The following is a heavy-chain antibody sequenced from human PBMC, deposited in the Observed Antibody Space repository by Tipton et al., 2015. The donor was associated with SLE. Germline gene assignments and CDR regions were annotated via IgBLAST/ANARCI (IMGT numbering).Heavy chain of an antibody. CDR3: ARERAVAGDYSYMDV. CDR1: GGSINVYY. Sequence: TLSLTCSVSGGSINVYYWSWVRQPPGKGLEWIGYVSYSGSTNYNPSLQSRVTISVDTSKNQFSLNLSSVTAADTAVYYCARERAVAGDYSYMDVWGKGTTVTVSS. V-gene: IGHV4-59*12. CDR2: VSYSGST. D-gene: IGHD6-19*01. J-gene: IGHJ6*03.